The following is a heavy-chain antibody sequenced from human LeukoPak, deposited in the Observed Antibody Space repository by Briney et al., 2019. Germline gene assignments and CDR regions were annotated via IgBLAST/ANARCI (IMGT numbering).Heavy chain of an antibody. CDR2: FVPEDGET. J-gene: IGHJ4*02. D-gene: IGHD3-10*01. Sequence: GASVKVSCKLSGDTLTELSMHWVRPSPGKGLEWMGGFVPEDGETIYAQKFQGRVTMTEDTSTDTAYMELSSLRSDDTAVYFCATLPRGHLFDSWGQGTLVTVSS. CDR3: ATLPRGHLFDS. CDR1: GDTLTELS. V-gene: IGHV1-24*01.